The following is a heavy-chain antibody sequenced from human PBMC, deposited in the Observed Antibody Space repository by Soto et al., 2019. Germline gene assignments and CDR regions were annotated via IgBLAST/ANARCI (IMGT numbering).Heavy chain of an antibody. V-gene: IGHV3-21*01. D-gene: IGHD2-15*01. CDR2: ISSSSRYI. CDR1: GFTFSSYS. J-gene: IGHJ6*02. Sequence: GGSLRLSCATSGFTFSSYSMNWVRQAPGMGLVWVSSISSSSRYIYYADSVRGRFTISRDNAKNSLYLQINSLRAEDTAVYYCARDRLVAATSAPPYCYYGMDVWGQGTTVTVSS. CDR3: ARDRLVAATSAPPYCYYGMDV.